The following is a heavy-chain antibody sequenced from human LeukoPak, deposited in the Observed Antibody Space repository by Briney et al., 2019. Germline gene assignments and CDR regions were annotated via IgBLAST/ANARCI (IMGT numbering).Heavy chain of an antibody. D-gene: IGHD2-15*01. CDR1: HGSVSGNY. J-gene: IGHJ4*02. V-gene: IGHV4-4*09. Sequence: RPSETLSLTCTVSHGSVSGNYWGWIRQPPGKGLEFIGYIYSSGSANYNPSLKSRVKMSVDTSKNQFSLRLTSVTAADTAVYYCARRSGGYPMYYFDSWGQGALVTVSS. CDR3: ARRSGGYPMYYFDS. CDR2: IYSSGSA.